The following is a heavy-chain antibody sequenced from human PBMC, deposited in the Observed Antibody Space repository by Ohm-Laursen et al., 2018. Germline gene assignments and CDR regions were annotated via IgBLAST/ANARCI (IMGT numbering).Heavy chain of an antibody. CDR3: AKSGWSGSYSEFDY. CDR1: GFTFSSYA. CDR2: ISGSGGST. J-gene: IGHJ4*02. D-gene: IGHD1-26*01. Sequence: SLRLSCAASGFTFSSYAMSWVRQAPGKGLEWVSAISGSGGSTYYADSVKGRFTISRDNSKNTLYLQMNSLRAEDTAIYYCAKSGWSGSYSEFDYWGQGTLVTVSS. V-gene: IGHV3-23*01.